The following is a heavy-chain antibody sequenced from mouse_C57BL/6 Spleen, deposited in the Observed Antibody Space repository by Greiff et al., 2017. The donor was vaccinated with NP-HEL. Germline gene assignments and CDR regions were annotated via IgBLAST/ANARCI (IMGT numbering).Heavy chain of an antibody. Sequence: VQLQQSGAELAKPGASVKLSCKASGYTFPSYWMHWVTQRPGQGLEWIGYINPSSGYTKYNQKFKDKATLTADKSSSTAYMQLSSLTYEDSAVYYCAISPGIYYGSSYGAMDYWGQGTSVTVSS. D-gene: IGHD1-1*01. J-gene: IGHJ4*01. V-gene: IGHV1-7*01. CDR3: AISPGIYYGSSYGAMDY. CDR1: GYTFPSYW. CDR2: INPSSGYT.